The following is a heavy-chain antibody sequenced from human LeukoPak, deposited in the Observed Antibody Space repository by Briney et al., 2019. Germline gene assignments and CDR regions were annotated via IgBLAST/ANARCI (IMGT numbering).Heavy chain of an antibody. D-gene: IGHD3-10*01. Sequence: SETLSLTCTVSGDSIAGYSWSWIRQPPGKGLEWIGYIYYSGNTNYNPSLKSRVTVSVDTSKNQFSLKLTSVTAADTAVYYCVRGPYGSGISNWFDPWGQGTLVIVSS. J-gene: IGHJ5*02. CDR1: GDSIAGYS. V-gene: IGHV4-59*01. CDR2: IYYSGNT. CDR3: VRGPYGSGISNWFDP.